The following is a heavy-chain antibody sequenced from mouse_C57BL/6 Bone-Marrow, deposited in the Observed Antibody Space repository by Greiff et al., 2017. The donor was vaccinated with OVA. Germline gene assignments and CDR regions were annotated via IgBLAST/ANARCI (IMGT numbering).Heavy chain of an antibody. CDR3: AFYYGSSYRYFDV. J-gene: IGHJ1*03. Sequence: VHVKQSGPELVKPGASVKISCKASGYSFTDYNMNLVKQSNGKSLEWIGVINPNYGTTSYNQKFKGKATFTVDQSSSTAYMQLNSLTSEDSAVYYCAFYYGSSYRYFDVWGTGTTVTVSS. CDR2: INPNYGTT. CDR1: GYSFTDYN. V-gene: IGHV1-39*01. D-gene: IGHD1-1*01.